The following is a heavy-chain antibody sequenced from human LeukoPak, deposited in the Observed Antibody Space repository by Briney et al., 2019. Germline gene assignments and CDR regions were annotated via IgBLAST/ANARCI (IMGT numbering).Heavy chain of an antibody. Sequence: SETLSLTCAVSGGPFSGYSWAWVRQPPGKGLEWIGEIYHSGSTNYNPSLKSRVTISVDKSKNQFSLKLSSVTAADTAVYYCARVRVGSSSSGLIDYWGQGTLVTVSS. CDR2: IYHSGST. V-gene: IGHV4-34*01. J-gene: IGHJ4*02. CDR1: GGPFSGYS. CDR3: ARVRVGSSSSGLIDY. D-gene: IGHD6-6*01.